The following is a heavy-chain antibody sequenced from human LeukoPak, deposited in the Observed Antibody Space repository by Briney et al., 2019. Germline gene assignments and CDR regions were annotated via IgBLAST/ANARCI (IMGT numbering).Heavy chain of an antibody. CDR2: ISSSSSYI. D-gene: IGHD6-13*01. J-gene: IGHJ4*02. V-gene: IGHV3-21*01. Sequence: GGSLRLSCEASGFTFSSYSMNWVRQAPGKGLEWVSSISSSSSYIYYADSVKGRFTISRDNAKNSLYLQMNSLRAEDTAVYYCARGPEVAAAGTVDYWGQGTLVTVSS. CDR3: ARGPEVAAAGTVDY. CDR1: GFTFSSYS.